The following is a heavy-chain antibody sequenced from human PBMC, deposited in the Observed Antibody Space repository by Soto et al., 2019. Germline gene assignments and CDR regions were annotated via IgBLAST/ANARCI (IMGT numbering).Heavy chain of an antibody. D-gene: IGHD6-19*01. Sequence: ASVKVSCKASGYTFTSYDINWVRQATGQGLEWMGWMNPNSGATGYAQNFRGRVTLTRDTSKTTAYLNLSSLRSDDTAVYFCVRVTSYCPSSSFHFDYWGQGTQVTVSS. V-gene: IGHV1-8*01. CDR3: VRVTSYCPSSSFHFDY. J-gene: IGHJ4*02. CDR1: GYTFTSYD. CDR2: MNPNSGAT.